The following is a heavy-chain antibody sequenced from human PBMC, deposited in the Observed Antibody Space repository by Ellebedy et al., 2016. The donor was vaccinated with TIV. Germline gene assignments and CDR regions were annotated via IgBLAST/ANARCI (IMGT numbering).Heavy chain of an antibody. CDR2: INPNSGGT. D-gene: IGHD2-2*01. J-gene: IGHJ4*02. V-gene: IGHV1-2*02. Sequence: ASVKVSCXASGYTFTGYYMHWVRQAPGQGLEWMGWINPNSGGTNYAQKFQGRVTMTRDTSISTAYMELSRLRSDDTAVYYCARDLPPTYCSSTSCYPDYWGQGTLVTVSS. CDR3: ARDLPPTYCSSTSCYPDY. CDR1: GYTFTGYY.